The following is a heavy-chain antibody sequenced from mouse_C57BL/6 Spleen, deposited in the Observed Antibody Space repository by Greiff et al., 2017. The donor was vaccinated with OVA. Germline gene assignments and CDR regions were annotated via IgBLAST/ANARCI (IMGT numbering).Heavy chain of an antibody. Sequence: VQLQQPGAELVKPGASVKLSCKASGYTFTSYWMQWVKQRPGQGLEWIGEIDPSDSYTNYNQKFKGKATLTVDTSSSTAYMQLSSLTSEDSAVYYCARSIYYYGSSYCYWGQGTTLTVSS. CDR3: ARSIYYYGSSYCY. V-gene: IGHV1-50*01. J-gene: IGHJ2*01. CDR2: IDPSDSYT. CDR1: GYTFTSYW. D-gene: IGHD1-1*01.